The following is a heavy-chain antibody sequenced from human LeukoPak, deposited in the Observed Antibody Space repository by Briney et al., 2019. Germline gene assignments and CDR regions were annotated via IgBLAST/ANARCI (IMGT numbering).Heavy chain of an antibody. J-gene: IGHJ5*02. CDR1: GYTFTGYY. D-gene: IGHD6-13*01. CDR3: ARAVGCSDSSSWYASYNWFDP. V-gene: IGHV1-2*02. Sequence: ASVKVSCKASGYTFTGYYMHWVRQAPGQGLEWMGWINPNSGSTNYAQKFQGRVTMTRDTSISTDYMELSRLRSDDTAVYYCARAVGCSDSSSWYASYNWFDPWGQGTLVTVSS. CDR2: INPNSGST.